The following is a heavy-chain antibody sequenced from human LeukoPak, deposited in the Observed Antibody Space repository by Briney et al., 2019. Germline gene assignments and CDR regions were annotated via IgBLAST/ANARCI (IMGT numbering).Heavy chain of an antibody. CDR3: TTSSFDYGDYLDYYYYYMDV. J-gene: IGHJ6*03. Sequence: GGSLRLSXAASGFTFSNAWMSWVRQAPGKGLEWVGRVKSKTDGGTTDYAAPVKGRFTISRDDSKNTLYLQMNSLKTEDTAVYYCTTSSFDYGDYLDYYYYYMDVWGKGTTVTVSS. CDR1: GFTFSNAW. CDR2: VKSKTDGGTT. D-gene: IGHD4-17*01. V-gene: IGHV3-15*01.